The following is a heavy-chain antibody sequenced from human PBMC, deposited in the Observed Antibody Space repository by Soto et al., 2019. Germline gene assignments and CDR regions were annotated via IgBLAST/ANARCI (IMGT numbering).Heavy chain of an antibody. CDR2: INHSGST. V-gene: IGHV4-34*01. D-gene: IGHD5-12*01. J-gene: IGHJ4*02. Sequence: SETLSLTCAVYGVSFSGYYWTWIRQPPGTGLEWIGEINHSGSTNYNPSLKSRVTISVDTSKIQFSLKLTSVTAADTAVYYCVRHAQWIIRAYWGQGSLVTVSS. CDR3: VRHAQWIIRAY. CDR1: GVSFSGYY.